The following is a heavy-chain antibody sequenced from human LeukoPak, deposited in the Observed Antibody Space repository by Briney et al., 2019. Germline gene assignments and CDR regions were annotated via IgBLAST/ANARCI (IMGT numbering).Heavy chain of an antibody. CDR1: GFTSSSYG. J-gene: IGHJ6*02. D-gene: IGHD3-22*01. Sequence: QPGGSLRLSCAASGFTSSSYGMHWVRQAPGKGLEWVAVISYDGSNKYYADSVKGRFTISRDNSKNTLYLQMNSLRAEDTAVYYCAKDQYDSSGYQTYYYYYGMDVWGQGTTVTVSS. CDR3: AKDQYDSSGYQTYYYYYGMDV. CDR2: ISYDGSNK. V-gene: IGHV3-30*18.